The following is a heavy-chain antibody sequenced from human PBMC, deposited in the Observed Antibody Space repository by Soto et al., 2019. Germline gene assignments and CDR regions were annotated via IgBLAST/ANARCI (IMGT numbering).Heavy chain of an antibody. V-gene: IGHV5-51*01. CDR2: IYPGDSDT. J-gene: IGHJ4*02. Sequence: GESLKISCKGSGYRFTSYWIGWVRQMPGKGLEWMGIIYPGDSDTRYSPSFQGQFTIAADKSISTAYLQWSSLKASDTAMYYCARHRAPGKYSSHDYWGQGTLVTVCS. CDR1: GYRFTSYW. D-gene: IGHD6-6*01. CDR3: ARHRAPGKYSSHDY.